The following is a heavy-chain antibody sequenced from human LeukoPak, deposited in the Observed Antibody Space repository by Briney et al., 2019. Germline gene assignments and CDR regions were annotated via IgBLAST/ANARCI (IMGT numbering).Heavy chain of an antibody. CDR3: ARVRSRGYSGYGDFDY. CDR1: GFIFSNYY. D-gene: IGHD5-12*01. CDR2: IGSSGSTI. V-gene: IGHV3-11*01. Sequence: PGGSLRLSCAASGFIFSNYYMNWIRQAPGKGLEWVSYIGSSGSTIYYADSVKGRFTISRDNAKNSLYLQMNSLRAEDTAVYYCARVRSRGYSGYGDFDYWGQGTLVTVSS. J-gene: IGHJ4*02.